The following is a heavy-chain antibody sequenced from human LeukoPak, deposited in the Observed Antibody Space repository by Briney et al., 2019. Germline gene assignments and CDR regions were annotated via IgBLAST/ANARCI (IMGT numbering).Heavy chain of an antibody. CDR1: GHTFKDYG. CDR3: ARGRQLFDY. J-gene: IGHJ4*02. Sequence: ASVKVSCKTSGHTFKDYGVSWVRQAPGQGLEWLGGISAFSGNTNYAQSFQGRITVTTDTSTSTAYMELRSLTSDDTAVYYCARGRQLFDYWGQGTLVTVSS. CDR2: ISAFSGNT. V-gene: IGHV1-18*01. D-gene: IGHD6-13*01.